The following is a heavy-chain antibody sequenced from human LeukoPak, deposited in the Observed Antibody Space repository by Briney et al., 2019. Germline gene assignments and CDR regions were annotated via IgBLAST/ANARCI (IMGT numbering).Heavy chain of an antibody. V-gene: IGHV3-7*01. CDR2: IKQDGSEK. D-gene: IGHD6-13*01. CDR3: ARFIAAPYYFDY. CDR1: GFTFSTYW. Sequence: GGSLRLSCAASGFTFSTYWMSWVRQAPGKGLEWVANIKQDGSEKHCVDSVKGRFTISRDNAKNSLYLQMNSLRAEDTAVYYCARFIAAPYYFDYWGRGTLVTVSS. J-gene: IGHJ4*02.